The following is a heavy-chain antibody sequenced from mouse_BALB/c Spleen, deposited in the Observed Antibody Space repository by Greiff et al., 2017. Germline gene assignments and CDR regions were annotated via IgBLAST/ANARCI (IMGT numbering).Heavy chain of an antibody. CDR1: GYTFTSYW. V-gene: IGHV1-7*01. CDR2: INPSTGYT. Sequence: VQLQQSGAELAKPGASVKMSCKASGYTFTSYWMHWVKQRPGQGLEWIGYINPSTGYTEYNQKFKDKATLTADKSSSTAYMQLSSLTSEDSAVYYCALYYGSSYGYFDVWGAGTTVTVSS. CDR3: ALYYGSSYGYFDV. D-gene: IGHD1-1*01. J-gene: IGHJ1*01.